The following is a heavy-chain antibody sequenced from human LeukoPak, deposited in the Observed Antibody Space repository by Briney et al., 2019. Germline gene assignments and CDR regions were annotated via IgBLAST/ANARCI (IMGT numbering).Heavy chain of an antibody. CDR1: GFTFSVYG. J-gene: IGHJ4*02. V-gene: IGHV3-30*18. CDR3: AKKGQWLDIYYFDY. Sequence: PGRSLRLSCAASGFTFSVYGMHWVRQAPGKGLEWVAVISHDGNNKYYEDSVKGRFSISRDNSKNTLHLQMNSLRAEDTAIYYCAKKGQWLDIYYFDYWGQGTLVTVSS. CDR2: ISHDGNNK. D-gene: IGHD6-19*01.